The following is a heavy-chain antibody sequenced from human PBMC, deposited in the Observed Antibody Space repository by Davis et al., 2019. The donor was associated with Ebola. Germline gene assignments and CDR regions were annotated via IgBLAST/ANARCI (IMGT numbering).Heavy chain of an antibody. CDR3: AEDSLLVVASLGYYGMDV. V-gene: IGHV3-23*01. Sequence: GESLKISCAASGFTFSSYAMSWVRQAPGKGLEWVSAISGSGGSAYHADSVKGRFTISRDNAKNSLYLQMNSLRAEDTDVYYCAEDSLLVVASLGYYGMDVWGKGTTVTVSS. CDR1: GFTFSSYA. D-gene: IGHD2-15*01. J-gene: IGHJ6*04. CDR2: ISGSGGSA.